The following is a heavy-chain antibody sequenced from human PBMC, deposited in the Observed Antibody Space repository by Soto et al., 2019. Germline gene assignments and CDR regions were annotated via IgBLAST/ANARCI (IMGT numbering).Heavy chain of an antibody. V-gene: IGHV3-33*01. CDR1: GFTFSSYG. D-gene: IGHD3-22*01. Sequence: QVQVEESGGGVVQAGRSLRLSCAASGFTFSSYGMHWVRQAPGKGLVWVAVMWCDGSNKYYADSVKGRFTGSRDNSKNTLYVQLNSLIAEDTAVYYCARDGDSSGHYSQFDYWGQGTLVTVPA. J-gene: IGHJ4*02. CDR3: ARDGDSSGHYSQFDY. CDR2: MWCDGSNK.